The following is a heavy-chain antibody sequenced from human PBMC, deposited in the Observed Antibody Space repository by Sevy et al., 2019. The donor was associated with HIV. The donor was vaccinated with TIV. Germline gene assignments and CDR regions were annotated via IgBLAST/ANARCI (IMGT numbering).Heavy chain of an antibody. D-gene: IGHD3-22*01. CDR3: VKDRYYDTSGYSYYYFDL. V-gene: IGHV3-9*01. Sequence: GGSLRLSCAASGLTFDDYAMHWARQAPGKGLEWVSGISWNSGNIAYVDSVKGRFTISRDNAKNSLYLQMNSLRDEDTALYYCVKDRYYDTSGYSYYYFDLWGRGTLVTVSS. CDR1: GLTFDDYA. J-gene: IGHJ2*01. CDR2: ISWNSGNI.